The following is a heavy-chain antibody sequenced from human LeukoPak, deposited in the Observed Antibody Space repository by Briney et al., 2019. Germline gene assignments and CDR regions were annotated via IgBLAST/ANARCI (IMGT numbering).Heavy chain of an antibody. V-gene: IGHV3-20*04. CDR1: GFTFGGYG. D-gene: IGHD3-22*01. J-gene: IGHJ4*02. CDR3: AKVEMYYYDSSPAPYFDH. Sequence: PGGSLRLSCAASGFTFGGYGMSWVRQAPGKGLEWVSGINWNGGSTGYADSVKGRFTISRDNAKNSLYLQMNSLRAEDTALYYCAKVEMYYYDSSPAPYFDHWGQGTLVTVSS. CDR2: INWNGGST.